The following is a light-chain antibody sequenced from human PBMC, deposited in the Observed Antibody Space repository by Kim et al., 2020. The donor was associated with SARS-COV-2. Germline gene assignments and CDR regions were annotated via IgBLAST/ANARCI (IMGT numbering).Light chain of an antibody. Sequence: SYELTQPPSVSGAPGKTASITCGGNRIGNRDVHWYQQKPGQAPVLIIYYNSDRPSGIPERFSGSNSGNTATLTISRVEAGDEADYYCQVWDSTSDHPVFGGGTSLTVL. V-gene: IGLV3-21*04. CDR3: QVWDSTSDHPV. CDR1: RIGNRD. J-gene: IGLJ3*02. CDR2: YNS.